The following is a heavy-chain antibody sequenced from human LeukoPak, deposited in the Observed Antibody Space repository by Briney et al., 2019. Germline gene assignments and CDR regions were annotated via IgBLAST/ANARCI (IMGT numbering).Heavy chain of an antibody. D-gene: IGHD3-9*01. CDR1: GFTFSSYW. CDR2: INSDGSST. V-gene: IGHV3-74*01. J-gene: IGHJ4*02. Sequence: PGGSLRLSCAASGFTFSSYWMHWVRHAPGKGLGWVSRINSDGSSTSYADSVKGRFTISRDNAKNTLYLQMNSLRAEDTAVYYCARVFDWLLSPTDYWGQGTLVTVSS. CDR3: ARVFDWLLSPTDY.